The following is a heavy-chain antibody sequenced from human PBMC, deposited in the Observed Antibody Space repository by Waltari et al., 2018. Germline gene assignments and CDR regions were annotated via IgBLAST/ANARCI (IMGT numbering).Heavy chain of an antibody. CDR2: VSGRGATP. CDR1: GFSFMGYA. J-gene: IGHJ4*02. D-gene: IGHD3-16*02. CDR3: AKGSRGYTNYFFDY. Sequence: VHLLESAGGLVQPVGSLRLSCAASGFSFMGYAMGWVRQAPGGGQEWVACVSGRGATPFYAESVKGRLTIVRDNSRDTVYLQMNSLRVDDSAVYYCAKGSRGYTNYFFDYWGQGALVTVSS. V-gene: IGHV3-23*01.